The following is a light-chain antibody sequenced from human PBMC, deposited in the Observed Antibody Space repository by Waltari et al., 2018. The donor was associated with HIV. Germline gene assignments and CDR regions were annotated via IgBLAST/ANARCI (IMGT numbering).Light chain of an antibody. Sequence: QSLLTPPPSASGIPGQMVTIPCSGGSSYIGRKTVDWYQQVPGMAPKLLIYSNDQRPSGIPDRFSGSKSGTSASLAVSGLQSEDEADYYCAAWDDSLNVWVFGGGTKLTVL. J-gene: IGLJ3*02. CDR1: SSYIGRKT. CDR3: AAWDDSLNVWV. V-gene: IGLV1-44*01. CDR2: SND.